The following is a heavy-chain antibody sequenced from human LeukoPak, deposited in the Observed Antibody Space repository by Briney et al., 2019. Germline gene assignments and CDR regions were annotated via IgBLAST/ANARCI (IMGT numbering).Heavy chain of an antibody. CDR2: IYPGDSDT. Sequence: GESLKISCKGSGYSFTSYWIGWVRQMPGKGLEWMGIIYPGDSDTRYSPSFQGQVTISADKSISTAYLQWSSLKASDTAMYYCARRYYGSGSYSQNYYYYYMDVWGKGTTVTVSS. J-gene: IGHJ6*03. V-gene: IGHV5-51*01. D-gene: IGHD3-10*01. CDR3: ARRYYGSGSYSQNYYYYYMDV. CDR1: GYSFTSYW.